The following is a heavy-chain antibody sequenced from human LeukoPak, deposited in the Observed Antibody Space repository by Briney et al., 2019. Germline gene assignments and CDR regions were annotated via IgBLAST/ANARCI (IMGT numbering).Heavy chain of an antibody. V-gene: IGHV3-21*01. D-gene: IGHD5-12*01. CDR2: ITSSSTYT. Sequence: GGSLRLSCVGSGFTFSRHTMNWVRQAPGKGLEWVSSITSSSTYTFYADSVKGRFTISRDNARNSLYLQMNSLRAEDTAVYYCARDRGDIVATTLTPDYWGQGTLVTVSS. J-gene: IGHJ4*02. CDR3: ARDRGDIVATTLTPDY. CDR1: GFTFSRHT.